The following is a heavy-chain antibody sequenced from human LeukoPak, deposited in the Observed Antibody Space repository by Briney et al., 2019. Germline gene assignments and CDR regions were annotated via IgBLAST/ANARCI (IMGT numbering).Heavy chain of an antibody. Sequence: ASVKVSCKASGYAFTSYHIHWMRQAPGQGLGWMRIIIPSSGSTTYAQKFQGRVTMTRDTSTSTVYMELSSLTSDDTAVYFCARSDYNDYRGLGFWGQGTLVTVSS. J-gene: IGHJ4*02. D-gene: IGHD4-11*01. CDR3: ARSDYNDYRGLGF. CDR2: IIPSSGST. V-gene: IGHV1-46*01. CDR1: GYAFTSYH.